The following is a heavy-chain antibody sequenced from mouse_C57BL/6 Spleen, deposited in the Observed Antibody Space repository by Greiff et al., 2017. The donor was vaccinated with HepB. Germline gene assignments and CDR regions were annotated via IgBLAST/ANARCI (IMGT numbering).Heavy chain of an antibody. V-gene: IGHV1-64*01. CDR3: YGTHWYFDV. CDR2: IHPNSGST. J-gene: IGHJ1*03. D-gene: IGHD2-1*01. Sequence: VQLQQSGAELVKPGASVKLSCKASGYTFTSYWMHWVKQRPGQGLEWIGMIHPNSGSTNYNEKFKSKATLTVDKSSSTAYMQLSSLTSEDSAVYYCYGTHWYFDVWGTRTTVTVSS. CDR1: GYTFTSYW.